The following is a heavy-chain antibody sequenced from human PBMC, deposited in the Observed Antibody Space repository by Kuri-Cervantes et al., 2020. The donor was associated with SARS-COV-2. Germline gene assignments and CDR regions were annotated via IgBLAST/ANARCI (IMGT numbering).Heavy chain of an antibody. CDR2: ISYDGSDK. CDR3: AKDPASLRRQLGGSSNYYGMDV. D-gene: IGHD6-6*01. Sequence: GESLKISCAAPGFTFSSYGIHWVRQAPGKGLEWVAVISYDGSDKYYADSVKGRFTISRDNSKNTLYLQMNSLRAEDRAVYYCAKDPASLRRQLGGSSNYYGMDVWGQGTTVTAP. V-gene: IGHV3-30*18. J-gene: IGHJ6*02. CDR1: GFTFSSYG.